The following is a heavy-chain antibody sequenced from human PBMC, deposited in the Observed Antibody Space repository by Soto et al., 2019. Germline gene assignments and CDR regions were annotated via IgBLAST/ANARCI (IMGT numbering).Heavy chain of an antibody. CDR3: ARYRYGYSYFDY. CDR1: GGTFSSYA. D-gene: IGHD5-18*01. V-gene: IGHV1-69*12. J-gene: IGHJ4*02. Sequence: QVQLVQSGAEVKKPGSSVKVSCKASGGTFSSYAISWVRQAPGQGLEWLGGIIPFFGTANYAQKFQGRVTITADESTSTAYMELSSLRSEDTAVYYCARYRYGYSYFDYWGQGTLVTVSS. CDR2: IIPFFGTA.